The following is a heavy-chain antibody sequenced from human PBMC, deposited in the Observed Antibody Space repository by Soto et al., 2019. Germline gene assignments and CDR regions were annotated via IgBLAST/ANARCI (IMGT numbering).Heavy chain of an antibody. CDR3: AAHDSGGYYAEY. J-gene: IGHJ4*02. D-gene: IGHD3-22*01. CDR1: GDSVTISDYY. CDR2: IHYRGST. Sequence: QLQLQESGPGLVKPSETLSLTCTVSGDSVTISDYYWGWIRQPPGRGLEWIGSIHYRGSTYYNPALKSRVTISGDTTKKQFSQKLTSVTAADAAVYYCAAHDSGGYYAEYWGQGTLVTVSA. V-gene: IGHV4-39*01.